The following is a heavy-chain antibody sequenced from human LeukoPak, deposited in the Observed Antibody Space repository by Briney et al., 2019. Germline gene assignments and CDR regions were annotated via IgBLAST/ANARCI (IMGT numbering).Heavy chain of an antibody. CDR1: GFTFSSYG. CDR2: ISGSGGST. Sequence: GGPLRLSCAASGFTFSSYGVSWVRQAPGKGLEWVSAISGSGGSTYYADSVKGRFTISRDNSKNTLYLQMNSLRAEDTAVYYCAKTGERITMIVVVIVAYFDYWGQGTLVTVSS. CDR3: AKTGERITMIVVVIVAYFDY. J-gene: IGHJ4*02. D-gene: IGHD3-22*01. V-gene: IGHV3-23*01.